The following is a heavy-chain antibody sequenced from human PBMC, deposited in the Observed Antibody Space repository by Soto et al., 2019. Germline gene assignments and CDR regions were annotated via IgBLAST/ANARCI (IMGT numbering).Heavy chain of an antibody. J-gene: IGHJ3*02. CDR1: GYSFTSYW. D-gene: IGHD3-22*01. CDR2: IDPSDSYT. Sequence: GESLKISCKGSGYSFTSYWISGVRQMPGKGLEWMGRIDPSDSYTNYSPSFQGHVTISADKSISTAYLQWSSLKASDTAMYYCARHRPGDSSGYSAFDIWGQGTMVTVSS. V-gene: IGHV5-10-1*01. CDR3: ARHRPGDSSGYSAFDI.